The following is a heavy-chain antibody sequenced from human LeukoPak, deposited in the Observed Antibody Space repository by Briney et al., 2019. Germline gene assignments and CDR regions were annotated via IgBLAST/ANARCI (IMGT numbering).Heavy chain of an antibody. D-gene: IGHD6-13*01. CDR1: GYSFTSYW. CDR2: IYPGDSDT. CDR3: ARPRPKGIAAAASTPDAFDI. J-gene: IGHJ3*02. V-gene: IGHV5-51*01. Sequence: GESLKISCKGSGYSFTSYWIGWVRQMPGKGPEWMGIIYPGDSDTRYSPSFQGQVTISADKSISTAYLQWSSLKASDTAMYYCARPRPKGIAAAASTPDAFDIWGQGTMVTVSS.